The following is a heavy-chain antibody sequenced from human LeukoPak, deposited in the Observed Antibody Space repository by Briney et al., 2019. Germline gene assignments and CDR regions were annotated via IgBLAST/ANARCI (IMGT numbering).Heavy chain of an antibody. Sequence: SVKVSCKASGGTFSSYAISWVRQAPGQGLEWMGGIIPIFGTANYAQKFQGRVTITADESTSTAYMELSSLRSEDTAVYYCARALDYYDSSDAFDIWGQGTMVTVSS. J-gene: IGHJ3*02. CDR1: GGTFSSYA. CDR2: IIPIFGTA. V-gene: IGHV1-69*13. CDR3: ARALDYYDSSDAFDI. D-gene: IGHD3-22*01.